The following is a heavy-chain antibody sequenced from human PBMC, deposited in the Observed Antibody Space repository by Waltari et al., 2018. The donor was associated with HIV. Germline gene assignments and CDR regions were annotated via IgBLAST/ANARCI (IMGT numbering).Heavy chain of an antibody. V-gene: IGHV3-21*01. J-gene: IGHJ4*02. Sequence: KLLEWVASISSGSSFIDYADSVKGRFTISRDNAKNSLYLQMKSLRVEDTALYYCARALTNFGGFWGQGTLVTVSS. CDR2: ISSGSSFI. D-gene: IGHD4-17*01. CDR3: ARALTNFGGF.